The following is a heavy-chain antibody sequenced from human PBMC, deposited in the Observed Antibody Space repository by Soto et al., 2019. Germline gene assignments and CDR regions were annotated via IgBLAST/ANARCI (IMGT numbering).Heavy chain of an antibody. CDR3: ARVMKAAGTLGAFDI. CDR1: GFTVSSNY. V-gene: IGHV3-66*01. J-gene: IGHJ3*02. CDR2: IYSGGST. D-gene: IGHD6-13*01. Sequence: GGSLRLSCAASGFTVSSNYMSWVRQAPGKGLEWVSVIYSGGSTYYADSVKGRFTISRDNSKNTLYLQMNSLRAEDTAVYYCARVMKAAGTLGAFDIWGQGTMVTVSS.